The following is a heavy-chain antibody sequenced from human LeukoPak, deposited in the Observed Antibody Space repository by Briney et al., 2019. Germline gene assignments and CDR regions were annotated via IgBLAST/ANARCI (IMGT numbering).Heavy chain of an antibody. V-gene: IGHV3-30*19. CDR2: ISYDGSNK. CDR1: GFTFSDYG. CDR3: ATQIGGADCSSTSCYNY. Sequence: GRSLRLSCAASGFTFSDYGMHWVRQAPGKGLEWVAVISYDGSNKYYADSVKGRFTISRDNSKNTLYLQMNSLRAEDTAVYYCATQIGGADCSSTSCYNYWGQGTLVTVSS. D-gene: IGHD2-2*02. J-gene: IGHJ4*02.